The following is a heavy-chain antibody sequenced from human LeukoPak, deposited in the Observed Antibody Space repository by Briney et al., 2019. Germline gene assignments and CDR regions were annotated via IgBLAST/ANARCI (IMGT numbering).Heavy chain of an antibody. CDR1: GFSVSSIY. CDR3: ARDRKQQWLVPYY. Sequence: GGSLRLSCAASGFSVSSIYMNWVRQAPGKGLEYVSGISFNGGNTYFADSVKGRFTISRDNSKNTLYLQMNSLRAEDTAVYYCARDRKQQWLVPYYWGQGTLVTVSS. J-gene: IGHJ4*02. D-gene: IGHD6-19*01. CDR2: ISFNGGNT. V-gene: IGHV3-64*04.